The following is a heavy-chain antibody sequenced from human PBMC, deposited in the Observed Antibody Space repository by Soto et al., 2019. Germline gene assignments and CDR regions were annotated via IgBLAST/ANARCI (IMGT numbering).Heavy chain of an antibody. CDR3: AKGRGGSGSLTPRVDF. J-gene: IGHJ4*02. D-gene: IGHD3-10*01. CDR1: GFTFNNYA. CDR2: ISGGGDTT. Sequence: EVXXXXSXXGLXQPGGSLXXXXAASGFTFNNYAMTXXRXXPGXXXXXXSAISGGGDTTSYADSVKGRFTVSRDGSKNTLYLQMXSLRAEDTALYYCAKGRGGSGSLTPRVDFWGQGTLVTVSS. V-gene: IGHV3-23*01.